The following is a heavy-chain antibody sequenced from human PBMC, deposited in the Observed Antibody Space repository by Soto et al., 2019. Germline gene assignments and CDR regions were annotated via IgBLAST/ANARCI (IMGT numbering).Heavy chain of an antibody. CDR1: GDSVSTNSAT. D-gene: IGHD4-4*01. J-gene: IGHJ5*01. Sequence: SQTLSLTCAISGDSVSTNSATWDWIRQSPSRGLEWLGRTYYRSRWFYDYAISVRGRITINAGTSNNLLSLHLNSVTPDDTAVYFCARLIGNSWLDSWGQGTLVTVSS. CDR2: TYYRSRWFY. V-gene: IGHV6-1*01. CDR3: ARLIGNSWLDS.